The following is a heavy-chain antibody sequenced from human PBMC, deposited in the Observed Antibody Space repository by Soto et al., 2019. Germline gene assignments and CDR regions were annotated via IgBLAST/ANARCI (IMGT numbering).Heavy chain of an antibody. CDR2: IRNKANSYTT. D-gene: IGHD5-12*01. V-gene: IGHV3-72*01. CDR3: ARGKGRWLLFDY. J-gene: IGHJ4*02. CDR1: GFTFSDHY. Sequence: ELQLVESGGGLVQPGGSLRLSCAVSGFTFSDHYMDWVRQAPGKGLEWVGRIRNKANSYTTENAASVKGRFTISRDDSKNSLYLQMNSLKTEDTAVYYCARGKGRWLLFDYWGQGTLVTVSS.